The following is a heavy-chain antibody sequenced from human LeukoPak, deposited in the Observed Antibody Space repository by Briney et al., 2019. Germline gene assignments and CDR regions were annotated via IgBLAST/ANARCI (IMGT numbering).Heavy chain of an antibody. D-gene: IGHD3-10*01. J-gene: IGHJ4*02. CDR2: ISWNGGTI. Sequence: GRSLRLSCAASGFNFDDYVMHWVRQVPGKGLEWVSGISWNGGTICYADSVKGRFTISRYNAKNPLFLQMNSLRAEDTALYYCAKDFRGYGSGTYYPLGYWGQGALVTVSS. CDR3: AKDFRGYGSGTYYPLGY. V-gene: IGHV3-9*01. CDR1: GFNFDDYV.